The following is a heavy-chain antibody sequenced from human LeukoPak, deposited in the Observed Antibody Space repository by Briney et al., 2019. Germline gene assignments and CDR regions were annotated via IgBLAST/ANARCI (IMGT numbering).Heavy chain of an antibody. CDR3: ARIIAAAGTDWFDP. Sequence: PSETLSLTCTVSGGSISSYYWSWIRQPPGKGLEWIGYIYYSGSTNYNPSLKSRVTISVDTSKNQLSLKLSSVTAADTAVYYCARIIAAAGTDWFDPWGQGTLVTVSS. V-gene: IGHV4-59*08. J-gene: IGHJ5*02. CDR2: IYYSGST. CDR1: GGSISSYY. D-gene: IGHD6-13*01.